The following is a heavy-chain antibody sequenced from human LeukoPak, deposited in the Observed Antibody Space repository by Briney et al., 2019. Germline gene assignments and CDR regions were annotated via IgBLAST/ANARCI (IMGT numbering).Heavy chain of an antibody. Sequence: PGTSLRLSCAGSGFTFSGFAMHWVRQAPGKGLEWVAATSCHGRDKYYADAVSGRFTISRDNSKNTLHLEMNSLRTDDTAVYYCTKERGGGGRRINLMVGGYGPWGQGTQVTVSS. J-gene: IGHJ5*02. CDR1: GFTFSGFA. D-gene: IGHD3-22*01. CDR2: TSCHGRDK. CDR3: TKERGGGGRRINLMVGGYGP. V-gene: IGHV3-30*04.